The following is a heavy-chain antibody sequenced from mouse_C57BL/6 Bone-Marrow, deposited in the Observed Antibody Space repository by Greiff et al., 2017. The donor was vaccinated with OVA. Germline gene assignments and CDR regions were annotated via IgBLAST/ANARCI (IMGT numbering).Heavy chain of an antibody. Sequence: QVQLQQPGAELVKPGASVKVSCKASGYTFTSYWMHWVKQRPGQGLEWIGRIHPSDSDTNYNQKFKGKATLTVDKTSSTAYMQLRRLTSEDSAVYYCSIILRYWYFDVWGTGTTVTFAS. CDR2: IHPSDSDT. V-gene: IGHV1-74*01. D-gene: IGHD1-1*01. CDR3: SIILRYWYFDV. J-gene: IGHJ1*03. CDR1: GYTFTSYW.